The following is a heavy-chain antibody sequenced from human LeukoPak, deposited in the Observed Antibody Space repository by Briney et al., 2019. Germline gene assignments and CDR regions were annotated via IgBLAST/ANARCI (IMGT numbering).Heavy chain of an antibody. J-gene: IGHJ4*02. D-gene: IGHD3-10*01. CDR3: TKPRGYGSGTYYDY. CDR1: GFTFSTFA. CDR2: IRSKTNNYAT. Sequence: PGGSLRLSCAASGFTFSTFAIHWVRQASGKGLESVGHIRSKTNNYATAYAASVKGRFTISRDDSKNTAYLQMSSLETEDTAIYYCTKPRGYGSGTYYDYWGQGTLVTVSS. V-gene: IGHV3-73*01.